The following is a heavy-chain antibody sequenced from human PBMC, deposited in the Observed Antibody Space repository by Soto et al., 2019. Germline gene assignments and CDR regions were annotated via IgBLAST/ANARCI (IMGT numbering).Heavy chain of an antibody. V-gene: IGHV4-59*01. D-gene: IGHD6-13*01. J-gene: IGHJ2*01. CDR2: IYYRGST. CDR3: ARSSHNIAAAGTWWYVDL. CDR1: GGSISSYY. Sequence: QVQLQESGPGLVKPSETLSLTCTVSGGSISSYYWSWIRQPPGKGLEWIGYIYYRGSTNYNPSLKGRVTISVDXXKXQXXLKLSSVTAADTAVYYCARSSHNIAAAGTWWYVDLWGRGTLVTVSS.